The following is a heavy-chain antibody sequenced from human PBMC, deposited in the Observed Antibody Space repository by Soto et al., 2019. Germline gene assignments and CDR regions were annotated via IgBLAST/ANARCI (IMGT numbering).Heavy chain of an antibody. Sequence: SETLSLTCTVSTDSSSFTNSYWGWIRQPPGKGLQWIGSSSYNGGTFYNPSLKGRVVISFDTSKKQSSLQVTSVTAADTAVYFCAKHRIEVVWRGFDFWGQGSPVTVSS. D-gene: IGHD3-10*01. CDR3: AKHRIEVVWRGFDF. CDR2: SSYNGGT. CDR1: TDSSSFTNSY. J-gene: IGHJ4*02. V-gene: IGHV4-39*01.